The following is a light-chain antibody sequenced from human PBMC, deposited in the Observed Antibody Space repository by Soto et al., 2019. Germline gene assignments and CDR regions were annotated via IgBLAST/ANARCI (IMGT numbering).Light chain of an antibody. Sequence: ETELTQSPGTLSLSPGQRATLSCRASQSVSSSYLAWYQQKPGQAPRLLIYGASSRATGIPDRFSGSGSGTDFTLTISRLEPEDFAVYYCQQYSSSPQTFGQGTKVDIK. J-gene: IGKJ1*01. CDR3: QQYSSSPQT. V-gene: IGKV3-20*01. CDR1: QSVSSSY. CDR2: GAS.